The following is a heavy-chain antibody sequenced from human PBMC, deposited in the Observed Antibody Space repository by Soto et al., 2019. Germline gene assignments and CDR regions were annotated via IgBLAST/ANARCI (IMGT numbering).Heavy chain of an antibody. J-gene: IGHJ5*02. CDR3: SRGWITDGFDP. V-gene: IGHV4-31*03. Sequence: QVQLQESGPGLVKSSQTPSLTCSVSGGSISGSDYYWTWIRQHPGKGLEWIGYIYYSGSTYYNPSLKSRLTISVDTSKNRFSLTLSSVTAADTAVYYCSRGWITDGFDPWGQGTLVTASS. CDR2: IYYSGST. CDR1: GGSISGSDYY. D-gene: IGHD2-2*03.